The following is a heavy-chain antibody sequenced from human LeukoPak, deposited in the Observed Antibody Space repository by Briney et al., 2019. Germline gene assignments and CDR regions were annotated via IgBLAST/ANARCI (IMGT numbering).Heavy chain of an antibody. D-gene: IGHD6-13*01. CDR3: ARGVYIAAAQYGY. Sequence: PSETLSLTCSVSGGSISNYYWSWIRQPPGKGLEWIGYIYYSGTTNYNPSLKSRVTISVDTSKNQFSLKLSSVTAAGTAVYYCARGVYIAAAQYGYWGQGTLVTVSS. V-gene: IGHV4-59*01. CDR2: IYYSGTT. CDR1: GGSISNYY. J-gene: IGHJ4*02.